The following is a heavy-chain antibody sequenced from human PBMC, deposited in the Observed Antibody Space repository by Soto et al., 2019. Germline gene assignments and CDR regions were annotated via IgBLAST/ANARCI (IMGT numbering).Heavy chain of an antibody. V-gene: IGHV3-23*01. D-gene: IGHD2-21*02. CDR3: AKIQHIVVVTATDDFDY. CDR1: GFTFSSYA. J-gene: IGHJ4*02. CDR2: ISGSGGST. Sequence: EVQLLESGGGLVQPGGSLRLSCAASGFTFSSYAMSWVRQAPGKGLEWVSAISGSGGSTYYADSVKARFTISRDNSKNTLYLQMNSLRAEDTAVYYCAKIQHIVVVTATDDFDYWGQGTLVTVSS.